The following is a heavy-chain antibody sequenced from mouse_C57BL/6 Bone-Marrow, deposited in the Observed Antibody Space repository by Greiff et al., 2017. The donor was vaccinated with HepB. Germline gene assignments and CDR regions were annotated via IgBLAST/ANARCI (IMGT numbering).Heavy chain of an antibody. D-gene: IGHD2-1*01. CDR1: GYSITSGYY. J-gene: IGHJ2*01. V-gene: IGHV3-6*01. Sequence: DVQLQESGPGLVKPSQSLSLTCSVTGYSITSGYYWNWIRQFPGNKLEWMGYISYDGSNNYNPSLKNRISITRDTSKNQLFLKLNSVTTEDTATYYCARGGYYGNFYYFDCWGQGTTLTVSS. CDR3: ARGGYYGNFYYFDC. CDR2: ISYDGSN.